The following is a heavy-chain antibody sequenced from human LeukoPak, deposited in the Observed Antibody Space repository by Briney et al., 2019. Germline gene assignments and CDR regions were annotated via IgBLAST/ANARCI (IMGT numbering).Heavy chain of an antibody. Sequence: ASVKVSYKASGYTFTSYYMHWVRQAPGQGLEWMGIINPSGGSTSYAQKFQGRVTMTRDTSTSTVYMELSSLRSEDTAVYYCARGYSLTLVGYGDYNWFDPWGQGTLVTVSS. J-gene: IGHJ5*02. CDR3: ARGYSLTLVGYGDYNWFDP. CDR1: GYTFTSYY. D-gene: IGHD4-17*01. V-gene: IGHV1-46*01. CDR2: INPSGGST.